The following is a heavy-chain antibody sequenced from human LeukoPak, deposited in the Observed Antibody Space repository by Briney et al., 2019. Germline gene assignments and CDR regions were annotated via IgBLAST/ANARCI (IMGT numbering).Heavy chain of an antibody. D-gene: IGHD5-12*01. Sequence: SETLSLTCAVYGGSFSGYYWSWIRQSPGKGLEWIGEINHSGSTNYNPSLKSRVTISVDTSKNQFSLKLSSVTAADTAVYYCARAGGESGYDYIFDYWGQGTLVTVSS. J-gene: IGHJ4*02. CDR3: ARAGGESGYDYIFDY. CDR2: INHSGST. CDR1: GGSFSGYY. V-gene: IGHV4-34*01.